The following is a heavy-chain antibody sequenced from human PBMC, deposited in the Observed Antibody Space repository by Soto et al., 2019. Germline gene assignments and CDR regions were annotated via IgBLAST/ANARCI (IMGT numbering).Heavy chain of an antibody. V-gene: IGHV4-39*01. CDR2: IYYSGST. J-gene: IGHJ5*02. D-gene: IGHD3-16*02. Sequence: QLQLQESGPGLVKPSETLSLTCTVSGGSISSSSYYWGWIRQPPGKGMEWIGSIYYSGSTYYNPYLKLRVTTSVDTSKSQFSLKLGSVTAADAAVSYCARQEVSHDFVWGSYRPGNWFDPWGQGTLVTVSS. CDR1: GGSISSSSYY. CDR3: ARQEVSHDFVWGSYRPGNWFDP.